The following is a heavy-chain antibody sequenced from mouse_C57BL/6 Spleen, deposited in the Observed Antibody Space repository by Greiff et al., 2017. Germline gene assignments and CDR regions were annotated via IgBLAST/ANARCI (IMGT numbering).Heavy chain of an antibody. V-gene: IGHV1-4*01. Sequence: VKLMESGAELARPGASVKMSCKASGYTFTRYTMHWVKQRPGQGLEWIGYINPSRGYTKYNQKFKDKATLTADKSSSTAYMQLSSLTTEDSAVYYCARSGRDFDDWGQGTTRTVSS. D-gene: IGHD3-2*02. J-gene: IGHJ2*01. CDR2: INPSRGYT. CDR3: ARSGRDFDD. CDR1: GYTFTRYT.